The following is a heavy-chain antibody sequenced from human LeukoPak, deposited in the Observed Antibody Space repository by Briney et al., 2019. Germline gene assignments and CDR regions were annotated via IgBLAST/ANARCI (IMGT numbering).Heavy chain of an antibody. J-gene: IGHJ4*02. V-gene: IGHV4-34*01. CDR2: IYYSGST. CDR3: ARRDRGYFDY. CDR1: GGTFSGYY. Sequence: SETLSLTCAVYGGTFSGYYWSWIRQPPGKGLEWIGSIYYSGSTYYNPSLKSRVTISVDTSKNQFSLKLSSVTAADTAVYYCARRDRGYFDYWGQGTLVTVSS. D-gene: IGHD3-10*01.